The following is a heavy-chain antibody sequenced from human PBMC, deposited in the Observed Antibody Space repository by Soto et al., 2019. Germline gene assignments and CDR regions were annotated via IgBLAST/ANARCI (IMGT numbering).Heavy chain of an antibody. Sequence: ASVKVSCKASGYTFTSYGISWVRLDPGQGLEWMGWISAYNGNTKYAQKLQARVTMTTDTSTSTAYMELRSLRSDDTAVYYCARGIRYSSRRSWFDPWGQGTLVTVSS. CDR1: GYTFTSYG. V-gene: IGHV1-18*01. J-gene: IGHJ5*02. CDR3: ARGIRYSSRRSWFDP. D-gene: IGHD6-13*01. CDR2: ISAYNGNT.